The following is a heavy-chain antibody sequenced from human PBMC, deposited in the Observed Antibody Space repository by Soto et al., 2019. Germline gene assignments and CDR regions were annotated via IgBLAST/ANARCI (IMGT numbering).Heavy chain of an antibody. D-gene: IGHD4-17*01. CDR2: IIPIFGTA. CDR1: GGTFSSYA. CDR3: ARGVDYGGNSEAGWFDP. J-gene: IGHJ5*02. V-gene: IGHV1-69*01. Sequence: QVQLVQSGAEVKKPGSSVKVSCKASGGTFSSYAISWVRQAPGQGLEWMGGIIPIFGTANYAQKFQGRVTITADESTSTAYMELSSLRSEDTAVYYCARGVDYGGNSEAGWFDPWGQGTLVTVSS.